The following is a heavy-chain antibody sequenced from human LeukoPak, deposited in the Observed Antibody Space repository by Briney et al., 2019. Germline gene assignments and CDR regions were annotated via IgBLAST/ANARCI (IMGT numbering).Heavy chain of an antibody. V-gene: IGHV3-30*18. J-gene: IGHJ6*03. CDR3: AKDGPRRIPYYMDV. CDR1: GFTFSNYG. CDR2: ISYDGSNR. Sequence: GRSLRLSCAASGFTFSNYGMHWVRQAPGKGLEWVAVISYDGSNRYYADSVKGRFTISRDNSKNTLYLQMNSLRAADTAVYYCAKDGPRRIPYYMDVWGKGTTVTVSS.